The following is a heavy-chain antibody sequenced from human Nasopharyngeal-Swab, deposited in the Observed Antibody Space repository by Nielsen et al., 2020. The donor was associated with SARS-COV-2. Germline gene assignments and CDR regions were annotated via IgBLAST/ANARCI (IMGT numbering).Heavy chain of an antibody. J-gene: IGHJ4*02. D-gene: IGHD4-17*01. V-gene: IGHV3-21*01. CDR3: ARDLSTTVTTRGVLDY. Sequence: GESLKISCAVSGFTFSSYSMNWVRQAPGKGLEWVSSISSSSSYIYYADSVKGRFTISRDNAKNSLYLQMNSLRAEDTAVYYCARDLSTTVTTRGVLDYWGQGTLVTVSS. CDR1: GFTFSSYS. CDR2: ISSSSSYI.